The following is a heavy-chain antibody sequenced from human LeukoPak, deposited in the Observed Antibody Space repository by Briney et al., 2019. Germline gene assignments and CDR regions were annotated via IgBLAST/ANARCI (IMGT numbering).Heavy chain of an antibody. CDR2: IYYSGST. D-gene: IGHD1-1*01. CDR3: ARYRNALFDP. CDR1: GGSISSNY. V-gene: IGHV4-59*08. Sequence: SETLSLTCTVSGGSISSNYWSWFRQPPGRGLEWIGYIYYSGSTNYNPSLTSRVTISVDTSKNQFSLKLSSVTAAGTAVYYCARYRNALFDPWGQGTLVTVSS. J-gene: IGHJ5*02.